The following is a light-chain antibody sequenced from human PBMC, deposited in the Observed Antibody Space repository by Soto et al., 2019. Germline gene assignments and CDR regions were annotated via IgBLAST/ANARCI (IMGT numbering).Light chain of an antibody. Sequence: EIVMTQSPATLSVSPGGRATLSCRASQTISGTLAWYQQKPGQAPRLLIHGASTRAPGFPARFSGSGSGTDFTLTISGLQSEDFAVYYCQQYDNWPWTFGQGTKVDIK. J-gene: IGKJ1*01. CDR1: QTISGT. V-gene: IGKV3-15*01. CDR3: QQYDNWPWT. CDR2: GAS.